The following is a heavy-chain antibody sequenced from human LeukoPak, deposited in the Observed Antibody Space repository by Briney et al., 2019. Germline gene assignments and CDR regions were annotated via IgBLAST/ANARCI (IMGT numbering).Heavy chain of an antibody. Sequence: GGSLRLSCAAPGFTFSSYSMNWVRQAPGKGLEWVSSISSSSSYIYYADSVKGRFTISRDNAKNSLYLQMNSLRAEDTAVYYCAREHGSSWSHYFDYWGQGTLVTVSS. CDR2: ISSSSSYI. CDR1: GFTFSSYS. CDR3: AREHGSSWSHYFDY. D-gene: IGHD6-13*01. V-gene: IGHV3-21*01. J-gene: IGHJ4*02.